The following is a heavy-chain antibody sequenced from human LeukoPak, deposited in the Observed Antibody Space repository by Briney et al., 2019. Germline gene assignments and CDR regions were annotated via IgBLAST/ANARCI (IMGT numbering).Heavy chain of an antibody. V-gene: IGHV3-30-3*01. J-gene: IGHJ4*02. CDR2: ISYDGSNK. CDR3: ARAGLADFDY. Sequence: PGRSLRLSCAASGFTFSSYAMHWDRQAPGKGLEWVAVISYDGSNKYYADSVKGRFTISRDNSKNTLYLQMNSLRAEDTAVYYCARAGLADFDYWGQGTLVTVSS. CDR1: GFTFSSYA. D-gene: IGHD6-19*01.